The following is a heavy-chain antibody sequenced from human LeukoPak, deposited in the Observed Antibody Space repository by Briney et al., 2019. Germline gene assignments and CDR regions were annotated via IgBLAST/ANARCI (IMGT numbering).Heavy chain of an antibody. CDR2: ISSSGGTM. Sequence: AGSLRLSCVGSGFTFSTYEMTWVRQAPGKGLEWVSYISSSGGTMYYADSVKGRFTISKDNAKNSLYLQMNSLRAEDTAVYYCAREGGVNYYDLDYFDYWGQGTLITVSS. CDR3: AREGGVNYYDLDYFDY. J-gene: IGHJ4*02. CDR1: GFTFSTYE. V-gene: IGHV3-48*03. D-gene: IGHD3-22*01.